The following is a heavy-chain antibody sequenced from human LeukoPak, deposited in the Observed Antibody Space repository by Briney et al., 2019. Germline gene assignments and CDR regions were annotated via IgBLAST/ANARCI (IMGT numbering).Heavy chain of an antibody. CDR3: ARSTSGAIWFGETIDY. CDR1: GSTFSSYS. V-gene: IGHV3-21*01. D-gene: IGHD3-10*01. J-gene: IGHJ4*02. CDR2: ISSSSSYI. Sequence: PGGSLRLSCAASGSTFSSYSMNWVRQAPGKGLEWVSSISSSSSYIYYADSVKGRFTISRDNAKNSLYLQMNSLRAEDTAVYYCARSTSGAIWFGETIDYWGQGTLVTVSS.